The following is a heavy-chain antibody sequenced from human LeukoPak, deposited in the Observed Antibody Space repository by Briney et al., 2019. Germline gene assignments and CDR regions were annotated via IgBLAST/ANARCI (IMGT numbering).Heavy chain of an antibody. CDR1: GFTFSSYD. CDR3: AKDLLVY. CDR2: ISYDGSNK. Sequence: GGSLRLSCAASGFTFSSYDMHWVRQAPGKGLEWVAVISYDGSNKYYADSVKGQFTISRDNSKNTLYLQMNSLRAEDTGVYYCAKDLLVYWGQGTLVTVSS. J-gene: IGHJ4*02. V-gene: IGHV3-30*18.